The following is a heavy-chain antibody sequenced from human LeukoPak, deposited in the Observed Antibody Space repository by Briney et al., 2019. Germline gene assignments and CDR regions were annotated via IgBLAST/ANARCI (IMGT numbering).Heavy chain of an antibody. D-gene: IGHD2-2*01. CDR1: GYSFTSYG. CDR3: ARVGRDCSSINCYWDDWFDP. J-gene: IGHJ5*02. Sequence: ASVKVSCKASGYSFTSYGITWVREAPGQGPEWMGWISGSTGNTHYAQNVQGRVTMTTDTSTSTAYMELRGLRSDDTAVYYCARVGRDCSSINCYWDDWFDPWGQGTLVIVSS. V-gene: IGHV1-18*01. CDR2: ISGSTGNT.